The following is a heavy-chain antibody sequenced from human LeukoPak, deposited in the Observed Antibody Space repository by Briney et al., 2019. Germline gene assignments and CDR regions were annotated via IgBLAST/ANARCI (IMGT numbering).Heavy chain of an antibody. V-gene: IGHV3-23*01. CDR1: GFTFSSDA. D-gene: IGHD1-14*01. CDR3: AKEPKIRGTYWVDY. J-gene: IGHJ4*02. CDR2: ITGSGGTT. Sequence: GGSLRLSCVASGFTFSSDAMSWVRQAPGRGLEWVSGITGSGGTTYYADSVQGRFIISRDNSKSTLYLQVNSLRAEDTAVYYCAKEPKIRGTYWVDYWGQGTLVTVSS.